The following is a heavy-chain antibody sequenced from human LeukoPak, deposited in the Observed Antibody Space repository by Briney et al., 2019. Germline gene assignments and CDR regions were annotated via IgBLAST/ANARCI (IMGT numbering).Heavy chain of an antibody. CDR2: ISYDGSNK. D-gene: IGHD3-22*01. CDR1: GFTFSSYG. CDR3: AKGDTDYYDSSGYYGLDAFDI. V-gene: IGHV3-30*18. Sequence: SGGSLRLSCAASGFTFSSYGMHWVRQAPGKGLEWVAVISYDGSNKYYADSVKGRFTISRDNSKNTLYLQMNSLRAEDTAVYYCAKGDTDYYDSSGYYGLDAFDIWGQGTMVTVSS. J-gene: IGHJ3*02.